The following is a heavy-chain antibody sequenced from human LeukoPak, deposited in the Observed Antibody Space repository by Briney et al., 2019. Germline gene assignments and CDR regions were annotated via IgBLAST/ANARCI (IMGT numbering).Heavy chain of an antibody. V-gene: IGHV4-59*08. D-gene: IGHD2-8*01. J-gene: IGHJ3*02. Sequence: SETLSLTCTVSGGSISSYYWTWIRQPPGKGLEWVGYIYYSGNTNHNPSLKSRVTISVDTSKSQFSLKLSSVTAADTAVYYCACLSSNGRRAFDIWGQGTMDTVSS. CDR3: ACLSSNGRRAFDI. CDR1: GGSISSYY. CDR2: IYYSGNT.